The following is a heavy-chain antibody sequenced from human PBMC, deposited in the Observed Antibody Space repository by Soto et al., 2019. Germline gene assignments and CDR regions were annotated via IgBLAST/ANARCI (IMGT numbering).Heavy chain of an antibody. J-gene: IGHJ6*02. CDR3: AKDLLRPGRAYGMDV. CDR1: GFTFSSYG. Sequence: QVQLVESGGGVVQPGRSLRLSCAASGFTFSSYGMHWVRQAPGKGLEWVAVISYDGSNKYYADSVKGRFTISRDNSKNTLYLQMNSLRAEDTAVYYWAKDLLRPGRAYGMDVWGQGTTVTVSS. V-gene: IGHV3-30*18. CDR2: ISYDGSNK.